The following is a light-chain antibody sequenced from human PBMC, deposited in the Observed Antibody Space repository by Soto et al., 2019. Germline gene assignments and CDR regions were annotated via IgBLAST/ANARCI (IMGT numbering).Light chain of an antibody. J-gene: IGKJ4*01. Sequence: EIVLTQFPGTLSLPPGGGATLSCRASQSVDSSHLAWYQHRPGRAPRLLVYGASRRATGVPDRFSGSGSGTHFTLSIRRLESEDFAVYYCQQYETSPFTFGGGTKVDI. V-gene: IGKV3-20*01. CDR1: QSVDSSH. CDR2: GAS. CDR3: QQYETSPFT.